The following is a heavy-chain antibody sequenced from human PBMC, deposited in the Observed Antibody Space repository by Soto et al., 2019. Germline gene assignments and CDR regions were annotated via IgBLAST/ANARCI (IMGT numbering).Heavy chain of an antibody. V-gene: IGHV3-66*01. CDR1: GLTVSSNY. D-gene: IGHD2-15*01. J-gene: IGHJ6*02. CDR2: IYSNGNT. CDR3: AREQPPALYFGMDV. Sequence: EVQLVESGGGLVQPGGSLRLSCAASGLTVSSNYMSWVRQAPGKGLERVSVIYSNGNTYYADSVKGRFTSSRDNSKNTVYLQVNSLRAEDTAVYYCAREQPPALYFGMDVWGQGTTVTVSS.